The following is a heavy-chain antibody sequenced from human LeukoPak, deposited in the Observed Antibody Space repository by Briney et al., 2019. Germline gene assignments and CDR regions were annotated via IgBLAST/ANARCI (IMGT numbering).Heavy chain of an antibody. D-gene: IGHD6-19*01. V-gene: IGHV4-34*01. CDR1: GFTFSSYS. J-gene: IGHJ5*02. Sequence: GSLRLSCAASGFTFSSYSMNWVRQPPGKGLEWIGEINHSGSTNYNPSLKSRVTISVDTSKNQFSLKLSSVTAADTAVYYCARHKSWIAVAGNRWFDPWGQGTLVTVSS. CDR2: INHSGST. CDR3: ARHKSWIAVAGNRWFDP.